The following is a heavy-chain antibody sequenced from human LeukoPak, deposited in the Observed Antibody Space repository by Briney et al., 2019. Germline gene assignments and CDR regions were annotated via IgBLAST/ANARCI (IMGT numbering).Heavy chain of an antibody. J-gene: IGHJ4*02. D-gene: IGHD1-26*01. Sequence: SETLSLTCAVYGGSFSGYYWSWIRQPPGKGLEWIGEINHSGSTNYNPSLKSRVTISVDTSKNQFSLKLGSVTAADTAVYYCARARAGRIRGVDYWGQGTLATVSS. CDR2: INHSGST. V-gene: IGHV4-34*01. CDR1: GGSFSGYY. CDR3: ARARAGRIRGVDY.